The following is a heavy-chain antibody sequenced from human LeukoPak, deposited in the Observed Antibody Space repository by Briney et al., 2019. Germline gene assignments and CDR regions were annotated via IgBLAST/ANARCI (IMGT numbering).Heavy chain of an antibody. CDR1: GFTFDDYG. D-gene: IGHD3-3*01. CDR2: INWNGGST. V-gene: IGHV3-20*04. Sequence: GGSLRLSCAASGFTFDDYGMSWVRQAPGKGLEWVSGINWNGGSTGYADSVKGRFTISRDNAKNSLYLQMNSLRAEDTALYYCARGGGYDFWSGYYFDYWGQGTLVTVSS. CDR3: ARGGGYDFWSGYYFDY. J-gene: IGHJ4*02.